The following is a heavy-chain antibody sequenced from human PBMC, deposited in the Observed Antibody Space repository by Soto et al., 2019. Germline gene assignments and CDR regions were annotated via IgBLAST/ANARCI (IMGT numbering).Heavy chain of an antibody. J-gene: IGHJ3*02. CDR2: IIPIFGTA. Sequence: QVQLVQSGAEVKKPGSSVKVSCKASGGTFSSYAISWVRQAPGQGLEWMGGIIPIFGTANYAQKFQGRVTITADESTSTAYMELSSLRSEDTAVYYCASYDYVWGSYRFDAFDIWGQGTMVTVSS. CDR3: ASYDYVWGSYRFDAFDI. D-gene: IGHD3-16*02. CDR1: GGTFSSYA. V-gene: IGHV1-69*12.